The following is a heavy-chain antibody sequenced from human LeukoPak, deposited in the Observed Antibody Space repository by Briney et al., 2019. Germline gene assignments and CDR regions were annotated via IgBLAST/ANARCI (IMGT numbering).Heavy chain of an antibody. J-gene: IGHJ6*03. V-gene: IGHV4-59*10. D-gene: IGHD3-9*01. CDR1: GGSFSGYY. CDR3: ARATGYYHYYYYYYMDV. Sequence: SETLSLTCAVYGGSFSGYYWSWIRQPAGEGLEWIGRLHTSGSTNYNPSLKSRVTISVDTSKNQFSLKLSSVTAADTAVYYCARATGYYHYYYYYYMDVWGKGTTVTISS. CDR2: LHTSGST.